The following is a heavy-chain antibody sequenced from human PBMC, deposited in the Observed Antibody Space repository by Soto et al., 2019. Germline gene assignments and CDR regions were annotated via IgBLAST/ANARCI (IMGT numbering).Heavy chain of an antibody. J-gene: IGHJ4*02. CDR2: IYYSGST. V-gene: IGHV4-39*01. CDR1: GGSISSSSYY. D-gene: IGHD3-22*01. Sequence: PSETRSLTCTVSGGSISSSSYYWGWIRQPPGKGLEWIGSIYYSGSTYYNPSLKSRVTISVDTSKNQFSLKLSSVTAADTAVYYCARRMRDSSGYSDYWGQGTLVTVSS. CDR3: ARRMRDSSGYSDY.